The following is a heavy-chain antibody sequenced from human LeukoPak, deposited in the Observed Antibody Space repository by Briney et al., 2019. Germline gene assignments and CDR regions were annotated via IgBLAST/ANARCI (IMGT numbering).Heavy chain of an antibody. CDR3: ARHEITMIVANDAFDI. Sequence: SETLSLTCTVSGGSISSSSYYWGWIRQPPGKGLEWIGSIYYSGSTYYNPSLKSRVTISVDTSKNQFSLKLSSVTAADTAVYYCARHEITMIVANDAFDIWGQGTMVTASS. CDR1: GGSISSSSYY. CDR2: IYYSGST. J-gene: IGHJ3*02. V-gene: IGHV4-39*01. D-gene: IGHD3-22*01.